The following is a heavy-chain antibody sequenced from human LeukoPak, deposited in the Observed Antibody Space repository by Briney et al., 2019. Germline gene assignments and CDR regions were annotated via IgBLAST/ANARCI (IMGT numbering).Heavy chain of an antibody. D-gene: IGHD6-19*01. CDR1: GYTFTGYY. Sequence: ASVKVSCKASGYTFTGYYMHWVRQAPGQGLEWMGWINPNSGGTNYAQKFQGRVTMTRDTSISTAYMELSRLRSDDTAVYYCARGRIAVAAHPFDYWGQGTLVTVSS. CDR2: INPNSGGT. J-gene: IGHJ4*02. V-gene: IGHV1-2*02. CDR3: ARGRIAVAAHPFDY.